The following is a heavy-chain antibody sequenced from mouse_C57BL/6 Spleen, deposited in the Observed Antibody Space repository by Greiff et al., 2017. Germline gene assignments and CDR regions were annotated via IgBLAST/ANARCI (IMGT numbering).Heavy chain of an antibody. CDR3: AREDTTVVADY. J-gene: IGHJ2*01. Sequence: EVQLQQSGAELVKPGASVKLSCTASGFNIKDYYMHWVKQRTEQGLEWIGRIDPEDGETKFAPKFQGKATLTADTSSNKAYLQLRSLTSEDTAVYYCAREDTTVVADYWGQGTTLTVSS. D-gene: IGHD1-1*01. V-gene: IGHV14-2*01. CDR1: GFNIKDYY. CDR2: IDPEDGET.